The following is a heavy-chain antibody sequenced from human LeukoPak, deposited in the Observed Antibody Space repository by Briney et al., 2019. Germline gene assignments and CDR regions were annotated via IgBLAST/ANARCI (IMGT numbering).Heavy chain of an antibody. Sequence: PGGSLRLSCAASGFTFSSYWMSWVRQAPGKRLEWVANIKQDGSEKYYVDSVKGRFTISRDNAKNSLYLQMNSLRAEDTAVYYCARDSSSSWVYYYYYYMDVWGKGTTVTVSS. CDR2: IKQDGSEK. CDR1: GFTFSSYW. D-gene: IGHD6-13*01. CDR3: ARDSSSSWVYYYYYYMDV. J-gene: IGHJ6*03. V-gene: IGHV3-7*01.